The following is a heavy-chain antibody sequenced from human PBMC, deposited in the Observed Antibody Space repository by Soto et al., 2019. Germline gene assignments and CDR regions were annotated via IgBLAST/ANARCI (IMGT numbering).Heavy chain of an antibody. CDR3: AHYLPGYYYISGSSCAFDI. V-gene: IGHV2-5*01. D-gene: IGHD3-10*01. J-gene: IGHJ3*02. Sequence: QITLKESGPTLVKPTQTLTLTCTFSGFSLSSRGVGVGWVRQPPGKALEWLALIMWNDDNHYSPTLKSRLTITTDTSKIQVVLTMTNMDPVDTATFYCAHYLPGYYYISGSSCAFDIWGQGTIVTVSS. CDR1: GFSLSSRGVG. CDR2: IMWNDDN.